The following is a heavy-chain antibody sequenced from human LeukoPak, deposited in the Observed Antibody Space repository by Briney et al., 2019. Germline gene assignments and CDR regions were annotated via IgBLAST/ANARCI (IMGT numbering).Heavy chain of an antibody. CDR1: GLTFDNAW. Sequence: GGSLRLSCVVSGLTFDNAWMSWVRQAPGNGLEWVGHIKSKNVGETTEYAAPVQGRFTISRDDSKNTVYLQMSNLKTEDTAVYYCTTGPGNSGYWGQGTLVTVSS. D-gene: IGHD4-23*01. CDR2: IKSKNVGETT. V-gene: IGHV3-15*01. J-gene: IGHJ4*02. CDR3: TTGPGNSGY.